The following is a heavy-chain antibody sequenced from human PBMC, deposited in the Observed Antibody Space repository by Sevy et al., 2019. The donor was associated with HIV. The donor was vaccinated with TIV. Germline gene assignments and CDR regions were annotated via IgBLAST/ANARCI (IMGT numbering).Heavy chain of an antibody. CDR2: IFPDDSET. CDR1: GYSFTSHW. CDR3: ATSRSGYFDSSGYYIY. J-gene: IGHJ4*02. D-gene: IGHD3-22*01. Sequence: GESLKISCKGSGYSFTSHWIGWVRHMPGKGQEWMGIIFPDDSETRYSPSFQGQVTFSADKSINTAYLQWGSLKASDTAMYYCATSRSGYFDSSGYYIYWGQGTLVTVSS. V-gene: IGHV5-51*01.